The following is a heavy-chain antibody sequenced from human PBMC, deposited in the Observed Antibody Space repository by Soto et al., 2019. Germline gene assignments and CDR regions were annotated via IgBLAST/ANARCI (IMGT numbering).Heavy chain of an antibody. CDR1: GYSFTSYA. V-gene: IGHV1-3*01. CDR3: ARGRIAVAGPPRAFDY. J-gene: IGHJ4*02. Sequence: ASEKVSCKACGYSFTSYAMHWLRQAPGQRLEWMGWISAGNGNTKYSQKFQGRVTITRDTSASTAYMELSSLRSEDTAVYYCARGRIAVAGPPRAFDYWGQGTLVTVSS. CDR2: ISAGNGNT. D-gene: IGHD6-19*01.